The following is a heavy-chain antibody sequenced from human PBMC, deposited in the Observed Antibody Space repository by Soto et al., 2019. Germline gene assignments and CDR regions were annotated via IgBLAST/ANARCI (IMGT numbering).Heavy chain of an antibody. D-gene: IGHD2-2*01. CDR1: GGSFSGYY. Sequence: PSETLSLTCAFYGGSFSGYYWSWIRQPPGKGLEWIGEINHSGSTNYNPSLKSRVTISVDTSKNQFSLKLSSVTAADTAVYYCARWADIVVVPTATRLYYYMDVWGKGTTVT. V-gene: IGHV4-34*01. J-gene: IGHJ6*03. CDR3: ARWADIVVVPTATRLYYYMDV. CDR2: INHSGST.